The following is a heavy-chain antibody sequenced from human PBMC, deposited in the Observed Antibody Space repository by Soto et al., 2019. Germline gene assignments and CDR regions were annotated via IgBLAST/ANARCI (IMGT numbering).Heavy chain of an antibody. J-gene: IGHJ6*02. D-gene: IGHD5-12*01. CDR1: VATVSTNTAA. Sequence: SQPLSGNRARSVATVSTNTAACNCVRQSPSRGLEWLVRIYYKSRWYNDYSESLKSRRAIIPDTARNQFSLQLNSVIPEDTAVYYCARDWGYDPDPTYYYGMDVWGQGTKVTVSS. V-gene: IGHV6-1*01. CDR2: IYYKSRWYN. CDR3: ARDWGYDPDPTYYYGMDV.